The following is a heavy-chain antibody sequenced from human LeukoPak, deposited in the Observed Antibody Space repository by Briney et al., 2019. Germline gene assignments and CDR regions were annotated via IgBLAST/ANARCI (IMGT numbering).Heavy chain of an antibody. CDR1: GYTFTSYD. V-gene: IGHV1-8*01. Sequence: GSVKVSCKASGYTFTSYDINWVRQATGQGLEWMGWMNPNSGNTGYAQKFQGSVTMTRNTSISTAYMELSSLRSEDTAVYYCARGFVGQQLVLWGFDPWGQGTLVTVSS. J-gene: IGHJ5*02. CDR3: ARGFVGQQLVLWGFDP. CDR2: MNPNSGNT. D-gene: IGHD6-13*01.